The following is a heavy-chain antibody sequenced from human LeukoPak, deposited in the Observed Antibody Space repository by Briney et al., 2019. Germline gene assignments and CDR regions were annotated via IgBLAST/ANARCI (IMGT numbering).Heavy chain of an antibody. Sequence: SETLSLTCAVYGGSFSGYYWSWIRQPPGKGLEWIGEINHSGSTNYNPSLKSRVTISVDTSKNQFSLKLSSVTAADTAVYYCARGTIFGDPRGMDVWGQGTTVTVSS. CDR3: ARGTIFGDPRGMDV. D-gene: IGHD3-3*01. CDR1: GGSFSGYY. CDR2: INHSGST. V-gene: IGHV4-34*01. J-gene: IGHJ6*02.